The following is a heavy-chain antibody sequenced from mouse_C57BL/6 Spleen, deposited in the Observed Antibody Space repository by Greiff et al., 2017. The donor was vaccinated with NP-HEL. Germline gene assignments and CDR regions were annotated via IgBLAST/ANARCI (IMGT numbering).Heavy chain of an antibody. V-gene: IGHV14-4*01. CDR2: IDPENGDT. CDR1: GFNIKDDY. J-gene: IGHJ2*01. CDR3: TTSYYFDY. Sequence: DVKLQESGAELVRPGASVKLSCTASGFNIKDDYMHWVKQRPEQGLEWIGWIDPENGDTEYASKFQGKATITADTSSNTAYLQLSSLTSEDTAVYYCTTSYYFDYWGQGTTLTVSS.